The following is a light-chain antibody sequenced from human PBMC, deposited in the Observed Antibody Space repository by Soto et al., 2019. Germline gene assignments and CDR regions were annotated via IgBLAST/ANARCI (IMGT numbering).Light chain of an antibody. Sequence: DIQVTQSPSSVSASVGDRVTITCLAGQDIGSWLNWYQHKTGKATPLMISTESSLQSGVPPRLSGSGSGKQFTLTLSSLQPEDFATYYCHQANSFPLTFGGAPKVAIK. CDR2: TES. CDR1: QDIGSW. V-gene: IGKV1D-12*01. J-gene: IGKJ4*01. CDR3: HQANSFPLT.